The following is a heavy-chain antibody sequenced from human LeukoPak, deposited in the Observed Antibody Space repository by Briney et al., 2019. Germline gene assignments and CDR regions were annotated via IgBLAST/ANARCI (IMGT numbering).Heavy chain of an antibody. Sequence: GASVKVSCKASGYTFTSYGISWVRQAPGQGLEWMGWISAYNGNTNYAQKLQGRVTMTTDTSTSTAYMELRSLRSDDTAVYYCARDRFGRRYYGSGSPNWFDPWGQGTLVTVSS. CDR2: ISAYNGNT. CDR1: GYTFTSYG. V-gene: IGHV1-18*01. CDR3: ARDRFGRRYYGSGSPNWFDP. J-gene: IGHJ5*02. D-gene: IGHD3-10*01.